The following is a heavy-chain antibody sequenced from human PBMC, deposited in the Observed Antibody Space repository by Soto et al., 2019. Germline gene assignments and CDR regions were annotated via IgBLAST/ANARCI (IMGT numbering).Heavy chain of an antibody. Sequence: ELQLLESGGGLVQPGGSLRLYCAASGFSFHVYGMNWFLQASGKGLEWASGISEGRGDAYYADSVKGRFTVSRDNSKNTLYLQMNSPSVEDTAAHLCASTRIPAALGAPNSRGLEVWGQGTKVTGSS. CDR1: GFSFHVYG. D-gene: IGHD2-2*01. V-gene: IGHV3-23*01. CDR2: ISEGRGDA. J-gene: IGHJ3*01. CDR3: ASTRIPAALGAPNSRGLEV.